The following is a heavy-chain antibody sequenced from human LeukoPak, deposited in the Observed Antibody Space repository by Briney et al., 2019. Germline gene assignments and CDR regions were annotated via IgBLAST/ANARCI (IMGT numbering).Heavy chain of an antibody. D-gene: IGHD3-22*01. CDR2: ISSSGSTI. Sequence: PGGSLRLSCAASGFTFSSYAMNWVRQAPGKGLEWVSYISSSGSTICYADSVKGRFTISRDNAKNSLYLQMNSLRAEDTAVYYCARGYYYDSSGPGGAFDYWGQGTLVTVSS. J-gene: IGHJ4*02. CDR3: ARGYYYDSSGPGGAFDY. V-gene: IGHV3-48*03. CDR1: GFTFSSYA.